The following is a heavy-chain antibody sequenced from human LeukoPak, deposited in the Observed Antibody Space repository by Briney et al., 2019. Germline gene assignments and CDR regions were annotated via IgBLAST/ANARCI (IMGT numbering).Heavy chain of an antibody. V-gene: IGHV3-30-3*01. CDR1: GFTFSSYA. CDR3: ARPYGSGSYYYYYGMDV. CDR2: ISYDGSNK. Sequence: GGSLRLSCAASGFTFSSYAMSWVRQAPGKGLEWVAVISYDGSNKYYADSVKGRFTICRDNSKNTLYLQMNSLRAEDTAVYNCARPYGSGSYYYYYGMDVWGQGTTVTVSS. D-gene: IGHD3-10*01. J-gene: IGHJ6*02.